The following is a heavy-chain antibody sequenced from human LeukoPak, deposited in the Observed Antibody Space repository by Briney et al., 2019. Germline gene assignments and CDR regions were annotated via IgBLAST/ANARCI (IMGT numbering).Heavy chain of an antibody. CDR1: GFTFSNYE. Sequence: GGSLRLSCAASGFTFSNYEMNWVRQAPGKGLEWVSYISSSGTTIYYADSVKGRFTISRDNAKKSLYLQMNSLRAEDTAVYYCESTMVRGTIIDYWGQGTLVTVSS. D-gene: IGHD3-10*01. CDR2: ISSSGTTI. CDR3: ESTMVRGTIIDY. V-gene: IGHV3-48*03. J-gene: IGHJ4*02.